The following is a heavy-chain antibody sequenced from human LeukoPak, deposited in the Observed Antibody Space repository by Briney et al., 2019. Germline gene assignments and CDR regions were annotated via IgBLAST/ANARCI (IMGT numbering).Heavy chain of an antibody. CDR1: GFTFSSYG. Sequence: GGSLRLSCAASGFTFSSYGMHWVRQAPGKGLEWVAVIWYDGSNKYYADSVKGRFTISRDNSKNTLYLQMNSLRAEDAAVYYCASGGGLRLGAFDYWGQGTLVTVSS. CDR3: ASGGGLRLGAFDY. V-gene: IGHV3-33*01. J-gene: IGHJ4*02. D-gene: IGHD5-12*01. CDR2: IWYDGSNK.